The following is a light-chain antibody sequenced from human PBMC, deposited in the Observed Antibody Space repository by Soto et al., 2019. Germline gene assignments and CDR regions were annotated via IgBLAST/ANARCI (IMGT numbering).Light chain of an antibody. J-gene: IGLJ1*01. CDR3: HVWDSRDDHQV. CDR2: YDS. Sequence: SYELTQPPSVSVAPGKTAGITCGGDSLGSKSVHWYQQKPGQAPVLVIYYDSDRPSGIPERFSGSKSGNTATLTISRVEAGDEADYYCHVWDSRDDHQVFGTGTKVTVL. CDR1: SLGSKS. V-gene: IGLV3-21*04.